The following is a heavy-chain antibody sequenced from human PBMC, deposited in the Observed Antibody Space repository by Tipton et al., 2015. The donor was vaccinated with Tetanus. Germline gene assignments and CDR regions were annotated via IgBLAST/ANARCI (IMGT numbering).Heavy chain of an antibody. CDR3: ARRVYDSEETRIDY. CDR2: MNPNSGNT. D-gene: IGHD3-22*01. Sequence: QLVQSGAEVKKPGASVKVSCKASGYTFTSYDINWVRQGTGQGLEWMGWMNPNSGNTGYAQKFQGRVTMTRNTSISTAYMELSSLRSEDTAVYYCARRVYDSEETRIDYWGQGTLVTVSS. V-gene: IGHV1-8*01. CDR1: GYTFTSYD. J-gene: IGHJ4*02.